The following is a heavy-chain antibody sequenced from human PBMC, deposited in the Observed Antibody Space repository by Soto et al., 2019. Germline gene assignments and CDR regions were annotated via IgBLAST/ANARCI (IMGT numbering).Heavy chain of an antibody. CDR3: ASTIMIIFGGVIDPFDY. CDR1: GYTFTSHY. V-gene: IGHV1-46*01. D-gene: IGHD3-16*02. Sequence: QVQLVQSGAEVKKPGASVKVSCEASGYTFTSHYMHWVRQAPGQGLEWMGIINPSDGTTDYAQKFQGRVTMTRDTSTSTVYMELSSLRSEDTAVYYCASTIMIIFGGVIDPFDYWGQGTLVTVSS. CDR2: INPSDGTT. J-gene: IGHJ4*02.